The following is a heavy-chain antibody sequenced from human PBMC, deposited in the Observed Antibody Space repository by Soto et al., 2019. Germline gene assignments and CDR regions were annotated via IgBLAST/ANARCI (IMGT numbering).Heavy chain of an antibody. Sequence: QVQLVQSGGEVKQPGASVKVSCKTSGYTFTSYGISWVRQAPGQGLEWMGWISGYNGDTKYVQKFQGRVTLTKDTSTNTAYMEVRRLRSDDTAVYYCARDWVGDLAYWGQGTLVTVSS. D-gene: IGHD4-17*01. CDR2: ISGYNGDT. CDR3: ARDWVGDLAY. CDR1: GYTFTSYG. V-gene: IGHV1-18*01. J-gene: IGHJ4*02.